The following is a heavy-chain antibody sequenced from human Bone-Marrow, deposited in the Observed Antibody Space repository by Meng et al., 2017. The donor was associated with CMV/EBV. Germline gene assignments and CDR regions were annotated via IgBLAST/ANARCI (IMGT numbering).Heavy chain of an antibody. J-gene: IGHJ4*02. Sequence: SETLSLTCTVSGCSISSSSYYWGWIRQPPGKGLEWIGSIYYSGSTYYNPSLKSRVTISVDTSKNQFSLKLSSVTAADTAVYYCARRVGWNDDRSFDYWGQGTLVTVSS. CDR1: GCSISSSSYY. CDR3: ARRVGWNDDRSFDY. D-gene: IGHD1-1*01. V-gene: IGHV4-39*01. CDR2: IYYSGST.